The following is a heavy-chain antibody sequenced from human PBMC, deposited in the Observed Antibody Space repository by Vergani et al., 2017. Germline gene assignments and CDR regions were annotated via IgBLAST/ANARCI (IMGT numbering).Heavy chain of an antibody. J-gene: IGHJ4*02. CDR1: GYTFTDYF. CDR2: INPNSGGT. CDR3: AREFVVVPAAMAY. V-gene: IGHV1-2*02. D-gene: IGHD2-2*01. Sequence: QVQLVQSAAEVKKPGASVQVSCKASGYTFTDYFMHWVRQAPGQGLEWMGWINPNSGGTNYAQTFQGRVTMTRDTSSSTAYMELSRLRSADTAVYYCAREFVVVPAAMAYWGQGTLVTVSS.